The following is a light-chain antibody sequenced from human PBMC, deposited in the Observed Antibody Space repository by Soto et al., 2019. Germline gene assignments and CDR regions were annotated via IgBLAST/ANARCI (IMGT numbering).Light chain of an antibody. Sequence: DIQMTQSPSSLSASVADRVTITCQASPDISNYLNWYQQKPGKAPKLLIYDASNLETGVPSRFSGSGSGTDFTFTISSLQPEDSATYYCQQYDNLPLTVGGGTKVEIK. V-gene: IGKV1-33*01. J-gene: IGKJ4*02. CDR1: PDISNY. CDR2: DAS. CDR3: QQYDNLPLT.